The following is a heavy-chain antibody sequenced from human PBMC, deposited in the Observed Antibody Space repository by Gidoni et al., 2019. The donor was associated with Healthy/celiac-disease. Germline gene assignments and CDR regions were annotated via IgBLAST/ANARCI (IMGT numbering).Heavy chain of an antibody. D-gene: IGHD3-10*01. CDR3: ARDGSSGYYYGMDV. V-gene: IGHV3-33*08. Sequence: QVQLVESGGGVVQPGRSLRLSCAAAGFTVSYFGLPWVRQAPGKGLEWVDRIWNDGSNKYYADSVKGRFTISRDNSKNTLYLQLNSLRAEDTAVYYCARDGSSGYYYGMDVWGQGTTVTVSS. J-gene: IGHJ6*02. CDR1: GFTVSYFG. CDR2: IWNDGSNK.